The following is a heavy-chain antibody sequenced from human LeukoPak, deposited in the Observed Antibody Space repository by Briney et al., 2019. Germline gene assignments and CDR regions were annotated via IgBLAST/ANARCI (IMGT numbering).Heavy chain of an antibody. J-gene: IGHJ4*02. Sequence: PSETLTLTCTVSGDSMSSSSYFWGCIRQPPGKELEWIGSIYHSGSTYYNPSLKRRVTISVDASKNQFFLMLISITAADTAFYYCARNRGSGAVDYWGQGTLVTVSS. CDR3: ARNRGSGAVDY. V-gene: IGHV4-39*01. D-gene: IGHD2-15*01. CDR1: GDSMSSSSYF. CDR2: IYHSGST.